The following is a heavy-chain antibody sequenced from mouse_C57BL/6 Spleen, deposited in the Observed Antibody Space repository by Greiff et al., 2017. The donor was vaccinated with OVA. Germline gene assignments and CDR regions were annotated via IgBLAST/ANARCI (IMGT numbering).Heavy chain of an antibody. CDR2: IRYSGST. D-gene: IGHD1-1*01. Sequence: VQLKESGPGMVKPSQSLSLTCTVTGYSITSGYDWHWIRHFPGNKLEWMGYIRYSGSTTYNPSLKSRISITHDTSKNHFFLKLNSVTTEDTATYYCARSPITTVVDYWYFDVWGTGTTVTVSS. CDR3: ARSPITTVVDYWYFDV. V-gene: IGHV3-1*01. J-gene: IGHJ1*03. CDR1: GYSITSGYD.